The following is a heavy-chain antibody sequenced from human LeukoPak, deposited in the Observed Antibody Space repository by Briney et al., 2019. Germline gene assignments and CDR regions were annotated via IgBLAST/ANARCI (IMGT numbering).Heavy chain of an antibody. CDR2: IYYSGST. D-gene: IGHD4-17*01. Sequence: SETLSLTCTVSGGSISSGGYYWSWIRQQPGKGLEWIGYIYYSGSTYYNPSLKSRVTISVDKSKNQFSLKLSSVTAADTAAYYCAREGRLYGDYGGDYGIDDWGQGTTVTVSS. CDR1: GGSISSGGYY. CDR3: AREGRLYGDYGGDYGIDD. J-gene: IGHJ6*02. V-gene: IGHV4-31*03.